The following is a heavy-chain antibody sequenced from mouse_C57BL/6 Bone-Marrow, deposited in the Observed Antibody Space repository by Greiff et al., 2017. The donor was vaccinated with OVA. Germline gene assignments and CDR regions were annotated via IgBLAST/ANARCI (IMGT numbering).Heavy chain of an antibody. D-gene: IGHD2-2*01. CDR3: ARVKVTTENYAMDY. J-gene: IGHJ4*01. CDR1: GYTFTSYW. V-gene: IGHV1-64*01. Sequence: QVQLKQPGAELVKPGASVKLSCKASGYTFTSYWMHWVKQRPGQGLEWIGMIHPNSGSTNYNEKFKSKATLTVDKSSSTAYMQLSSLTSEDSAVYYCARVKVTTENYAMDYWGQGTSVTVSS. CDR2: IHPNSGST.